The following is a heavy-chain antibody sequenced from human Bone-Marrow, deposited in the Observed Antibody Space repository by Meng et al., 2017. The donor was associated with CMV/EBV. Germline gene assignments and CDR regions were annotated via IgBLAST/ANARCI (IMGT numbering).Heavy chain of an antibody. V-gene: IGHV4-34*01. CDR2: INHSGST. CDR3: ARTEIQLWLRYFAL. J-gene: IGHJ2*01. Sequence: SETLSLTCAVYGGSFSGYYWSWIRQPPGKGLEWIGEINHSGSTNYNPSLKSRVTISVDTSKNQFSLKLSSVTAADTAVYYCARTEIQLWLRYFALWGRGTRVTGSS. CDR1: GGSFSGYY. D-gene: IGHD5-18*01.